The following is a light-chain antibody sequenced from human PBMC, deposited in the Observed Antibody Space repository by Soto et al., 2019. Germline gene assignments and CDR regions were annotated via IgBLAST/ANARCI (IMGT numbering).Light chain of an antibody. CDR1: SSDVGDYNY. CDR3: SSYTRSSTLYV. Sequence: QSALTQPASVSGSPGQSFTISCTGTSSDVGDYNYVSWYQQHPGKAPKLMIYEVSNRPSGVSNRFSGSKSGNTASLTISGLQAEDEADYYCSSYTRSSTLYVFGTGTKLTVL. CDR2: EVS. J-gene: IGLJ1*01. V-gene: IGLV2-14*01.